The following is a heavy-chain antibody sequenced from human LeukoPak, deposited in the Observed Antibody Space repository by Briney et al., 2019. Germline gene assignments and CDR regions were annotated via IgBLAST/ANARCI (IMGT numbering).Heavy chain of an antibody. CDR3: ASWYSGSSGFGY. CDR1: GYSISSGYY. CDR2: IYHSGST. V-gene: IGHV4-38-2*01. D-gene: IGHD1-26*01. J-gene: IGHJ4*02. Sequence: KPSETLSLTCAVSGYSISSGYYWGWIRQPPGKGLEWIGSIYHSGSTYYNPSLKSRVTISVDTSKNQFSLKLSSVTAADTAVYYCASWYSGSSGFGYWGQGTLVTVSS.